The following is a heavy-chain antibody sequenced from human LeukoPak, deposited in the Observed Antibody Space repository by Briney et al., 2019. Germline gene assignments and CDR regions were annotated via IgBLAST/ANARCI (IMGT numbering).Heavy chain of an antibody. CDR1: GYTFTSYD. V-gene: IGHV1-8*01. J-gene: IGHJ4*02. CDR2: MNPNSGNT. CDR3: ASGPIVVVRRPFYYFDY. D-gene: IGHD2-21*01. Sequence: ASVKVSCKASGYTFTSYDINWVRQATGQGLEWMGWMNPNSGNTGYAQKFRGRVTMTRNTSISTAYMELSSLRSEDTAVYYCASGPIVVVRRPFYYFDYWGQGTLVTVSS.